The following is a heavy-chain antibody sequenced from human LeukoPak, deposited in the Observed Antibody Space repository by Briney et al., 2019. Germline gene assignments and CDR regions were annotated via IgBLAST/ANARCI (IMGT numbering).Heavy chain of an antibody. Sequence: GGSLRLSCAASGFTFSTYSMNWVRQAPGKGLEWVSSISSGSTFIYYPDSLKGRFTISRDNAKNSLSLQMNSLRAEDTAVYYCAREGVAYPFDYWGPGTLVTVSS. CDR3: AREGVAYPFDY. V-gene: IGHV3-21*01. CDR2: ISSGSTFI. CDR1: GFTFSTYS. D-gene: IGHD3-3*01. J-gene: IGHJ4*02.